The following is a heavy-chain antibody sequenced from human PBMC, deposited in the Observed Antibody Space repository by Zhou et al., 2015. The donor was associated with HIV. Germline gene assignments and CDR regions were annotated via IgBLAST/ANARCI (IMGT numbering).Heavy chain of an antibody. CDR1: RYTLESPD. CDR2: MNPGGAT. V-gene: IGHV1-8*01. J-gene: IGHJ3*02. CDR3: AKFRPGRAFEI. Sequence: QVQLVQSGAEMKKPGASVKVSCEAPRYTLESPDINWVRQAPGQGLEWLGWMNPGGATGYEPKFQGRLTITRDASTRTTYLQLGSLTSEDTAVYYCAKFRPGRAFEIWGQGTRVTVSS.